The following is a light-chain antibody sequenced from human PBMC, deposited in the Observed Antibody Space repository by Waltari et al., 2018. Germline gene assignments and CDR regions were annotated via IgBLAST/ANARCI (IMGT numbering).Light chain of an antibody. Sequence: QVVLTQSPSASASLGASVKLTCTPTSGHSDYAIAWHQQQPEKGPRYLMKVNSGGSHIKGDGIPDRFSGSSSGAERYLTISSLQSEDEADYYCQTWDTATHVIFGGGTKLTVL. CDR3: QTWDTATHVI. J-gene: IGLJ2*01. CDR2: VNSGGSH. V-gene: IGLV4-69*01. CDR1: SGHSDYA.